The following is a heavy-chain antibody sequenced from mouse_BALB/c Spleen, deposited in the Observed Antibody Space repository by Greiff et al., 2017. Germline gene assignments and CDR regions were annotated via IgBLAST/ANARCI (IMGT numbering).Heavy chain of an antibody. Sequence: EVMLVESGGGLVKPGGSLKLSCAASGFTFSSYTMSWVRQTPEKRLEWVATISSGGGNTYYPDSVKGRFTISRDNAKNNLYLQMSSLRSEDTALYYCASPIYYDYDWFAYWGQGTLVTVSA. CDR3: ASPIYYDYDWFAY. CDR2: ISSGGGNT. CDR1: GFTFSSYT. J-gene: IGHJ3*01. D-gene: IGHD2-4*01. V-gene: IGHV5-9*03.